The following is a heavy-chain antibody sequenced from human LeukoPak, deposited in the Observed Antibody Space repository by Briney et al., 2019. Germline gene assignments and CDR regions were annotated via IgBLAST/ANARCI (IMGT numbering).Heavy chain of an antibody. J-gene: IGHJ4*02. CDR2: INHSGSA. Sequence: SETLSLTCAVYGGSFSGYYWSWIRQPPGKGLEWIGEINHSGSASYNPSLKSRVTISLDRSRNHVSLNLTSVTAADTAVYYCARSGSTDFDYWGQGTLVTVSS. CDR1: GGSFSGYY. D-gene: IGHD5-12*01. CDR3: ARSGSTDFDY. V-gene: IGHV4-34*01.